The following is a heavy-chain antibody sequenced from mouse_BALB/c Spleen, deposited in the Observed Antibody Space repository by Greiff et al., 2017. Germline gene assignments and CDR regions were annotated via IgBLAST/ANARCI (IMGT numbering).Heavy chain of an antibody. CDR2: IDPSDSYT. Sequence: QVQLQQPGAELVKPGASVKMSCKASGYTFTSYWMHWVKQRPGQGLEWIGVIDPSDSYTSYNQKFKGKATLTVDTSSSTAYMQLSSLTSEDSAVYYGTVGDHYYWGQGTLVTVSA. CDR3: TVGDHYY. J-gene: IGHJ3*01. V-gene: IGHV1S127*01. CDR1: GYTFTSYW. D-gene: IGHD1-2*01.